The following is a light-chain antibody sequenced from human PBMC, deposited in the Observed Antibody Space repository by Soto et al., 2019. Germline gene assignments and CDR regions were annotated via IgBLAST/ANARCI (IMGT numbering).Light chain of an antibody. Sequence: DIVLTQSPLSLPVAPGEPASISCRSSRSLLSSNGNTYLDWYLQKPGQSPQVLIYLGSNRASGVPDRFSGSGSGTDFTLKISRVEAEDVGVYYCMQGTHWPYTFGQGTKLEIK. V-gene: IGKV2-28*01. CDR3: MQGTHWPYT. J-gene: IGKJ2*01. CDR1: RSLLSSNGNTY. CDR2: LGS.